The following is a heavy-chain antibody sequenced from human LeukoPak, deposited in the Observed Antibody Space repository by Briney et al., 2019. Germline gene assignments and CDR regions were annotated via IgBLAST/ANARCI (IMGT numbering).Heavy chain of an antibody. Sequence: PSETLSLTCTVSGGSISTSNYYWGWIRQPPGKGLEWIGNIFYSGSTYYSPSLKSRVTISVDTSKNQFSLKLSSVTAADTAVYYCASAPNYYYYYMDVWGKGTTVTVSS. CDR1: GGSISTSNYY. V-gene: IGHV4-39*07. CDR2: IFYSGST. J-gene: IGHJ6*03. CDR3: ASAPNYYYYYMDV.